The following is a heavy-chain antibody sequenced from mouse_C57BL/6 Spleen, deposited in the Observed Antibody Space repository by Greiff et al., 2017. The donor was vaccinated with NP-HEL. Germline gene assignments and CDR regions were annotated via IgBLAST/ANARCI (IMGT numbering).Heavy chain of an antibody. Sequence: QVQLQQPGAELVRPGSSVKLSCKASGYTFTSYWMHWVKQRPIQGLEWIGNIDPSDSETHYNQKFKDKDTLTVDKSSSTAYMQLSSLTSEDSAVYNCAREYGSSLYAMDYWGQGTSVTVSS. CDR1: GYTFTSYW. CDR3: AREYGSSLYAMDY. V-gene: IGHV1-52*01. D-gene: IGHD1-1*01. CDR2: IDPSDSET. J-gene: IGHJ4*01.